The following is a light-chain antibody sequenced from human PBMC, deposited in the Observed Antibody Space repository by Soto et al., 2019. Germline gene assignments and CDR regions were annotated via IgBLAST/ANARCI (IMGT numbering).Light chain of an antibody. CDR2: GAY. J-gene: IGKJ1*01. CDR1: QSFSSRY. V-gene: IGKV3-20*01. CDR3: QQYGSSPLWT. Sequence: EIVLTQSPGTLSLSPGERATLSCRASQSFSSRYLAWYQQKPGRAPRLLIYGAYSRATGIPDRFSGSGSGTDFTLTISRLEPEDFAVYYCQQYGSSPLWTFGRGTKVDIK.